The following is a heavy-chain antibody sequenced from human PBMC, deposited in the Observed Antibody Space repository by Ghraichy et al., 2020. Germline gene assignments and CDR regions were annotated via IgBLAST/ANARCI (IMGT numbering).Heavy chain of an antibody. CDR2: ISSSSSYI. CDR1: GFTFISYD. Sequence: GGSLRLSCVVSGFTFISYDMNWVRQAPGKGLEWVSYISSSSSYIYYADSVVGRFTISRDNYKNSLFLQMNSLRAEDTAMYYCARDPGYCSGGRCFGDAFDIWGQGTMVTVSS. V-gene: IGHV3-21*01. J-gene: IGHJ3*02. D-gene: IGHD2-15*01. CDR3: ARDPGYCSGGRCFGDAFDI.